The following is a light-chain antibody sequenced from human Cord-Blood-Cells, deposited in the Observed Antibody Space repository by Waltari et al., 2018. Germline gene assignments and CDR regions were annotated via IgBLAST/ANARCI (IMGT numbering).Light chain of an antibody. V-gene: IGKV1-39*01. J-gene: IGKJ4*01. CDR2: AAS. CDR1: QSISSY. CDR3: QQSYSTPLT. Sequence: DIQMTQSPSSLAASVGDRVTLTCRASQSISSYLNWYPQKPGKAPKLLIYAASSLQSGVPSRFSGSGSGTDFTLTISSLQPEDFATYYCQQSYSTPLTFGGGTKVEIK.